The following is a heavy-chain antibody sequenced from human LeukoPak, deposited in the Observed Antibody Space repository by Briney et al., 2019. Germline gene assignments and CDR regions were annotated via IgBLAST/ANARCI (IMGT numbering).Heavy chain of an antibody. CDR2: ISYDGSNK. V-gene: IGHV3-30*04. CDR1: GFTFSSYA. J-gene: IGHJ4*02. Sequence: GGSLILSCAAAGFTFSSYAMHGGRQAPGKGLEWVAVISYDGSNKYYADSVKGRFTISRGNSKNTLYLQMNSLRAEDTAVYYCARGKPGTGDYWGQGTLVTVSS. D-gene: IGHD1-7*01. CDR3: ARGKPGTGDY.